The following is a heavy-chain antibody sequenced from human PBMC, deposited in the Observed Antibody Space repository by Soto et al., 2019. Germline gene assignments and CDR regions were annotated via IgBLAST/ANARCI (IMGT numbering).Heavy chain of an antibody. J-gene: IGHJ2*01. V-gene: IGHV1-18*01. D-gene: IGHD2-2*01. CDR3: ARRCSITRFLDL. Sequence: QVQLVQSGAEVKKPGASVKVYCKASGYTFTSYGICWVRQAPGQGLEWMGWISGYNGNTNYAQNLQGRVTMTTDTSTSTVYMELRSLRSDDTAVYYCARRCSITRFLDLWCRGTLVIVSS. CDR1: GYTFTSYG. CDR2: ISGYNGNT.